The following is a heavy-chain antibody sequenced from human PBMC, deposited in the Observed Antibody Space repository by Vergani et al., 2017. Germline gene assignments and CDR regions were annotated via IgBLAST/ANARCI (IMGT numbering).Heavy chain of an antibody. CDR1: GGSFSGYY. V-gene: IGHV4-34*01. Sequence: QVQLQQWGAGLLKPSETLSLTCAVYGGSFSGYYWSWIRQPPGKGLEWIGEINHSGSTNYNPSLKSRVTISVDTSKNQFSLKLSSVTAADTAVYYCARRYSSSWSRGRYYYYYMDVGGKGTTVTVSS. J-gene: IGHJ6*03. CDR2: INHSGST. D-gene: IGHD6-13*01. CDR3: ARRYSSSWSRGRYYYYYMDV.